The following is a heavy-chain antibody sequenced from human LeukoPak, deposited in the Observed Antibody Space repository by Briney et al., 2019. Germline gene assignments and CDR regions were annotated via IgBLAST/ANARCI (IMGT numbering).Heavy chain of an antibody. D-gene: IGHD3-22*01. J-gene: IGHJ4*02. V-gene: IGHV3-9*02. Sequence: PGGSLRLSCAASGFTSDDYAMHWVRQAPGKGLEWVSGISWNSGSIGYADSVKGRFTISRDNAKNSLYLQMNSLRAEDTALYYCAKANDYYDSSGSFDYWGQGTLVTVSS. CDR1: GFTSDDYA. CDR3: AKANDYYDSSGSFDY. CDR2: ISWNSGSI.